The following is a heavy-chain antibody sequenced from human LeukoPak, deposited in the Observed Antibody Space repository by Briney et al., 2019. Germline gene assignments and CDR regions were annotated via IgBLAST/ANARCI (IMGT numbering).Heavy chain of an antibody. J-gene: IGHJ4*02. CDR3: ARDRGWEQMAD. V-gene: IGHV3-53*01. CDR1: GVTVASNY. CDR2: LYSAGNT. D-gene: IGHD5-24*01. Sequence: GGSLRLSCVGSGVTVASNYMHWVRQVPGKGLQWVAVLYSAGNTFYTDSVKGRFTISRDNSKNTLYLQMDRLRVEDTAIYYCARDRGWEQMADWGQGTLVSASS.